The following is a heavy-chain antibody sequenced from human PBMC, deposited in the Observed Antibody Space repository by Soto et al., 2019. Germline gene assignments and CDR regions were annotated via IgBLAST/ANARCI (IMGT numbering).Heavy chain of an antibody. CDR1: GFTFSSYV. V-gene: IGHV3-23*01. CDR2: ISGSGGTI. J-gene: IGHJ6*03. Sequence: EVQLLESGGGLVQPGGSLRLSCVASGFTFSSYVMRWVRQAPGRGLEWVSAISGSGGTIYYADSVKGRFTISRDNSRNTLFLQMNSLGAADTAVYYCAKGATVTSVYYMDVWGKGTTVTVSS. CDR3: AKGATVTSVYYMDV. D-gene: IGHD4-17*01.